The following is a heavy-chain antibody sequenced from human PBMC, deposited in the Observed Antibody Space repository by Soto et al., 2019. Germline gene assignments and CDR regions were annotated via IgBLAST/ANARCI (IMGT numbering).Heavy chain of an antibody. CDR3: AKDLPQLPPREAAADY. V-gene: IGHV3-23*01. CDR1: GFSFGNYA. J-gene: IGHJ4*02. CDR2: ITGSGGYR. D-gene: IGHD6-13*01. Sequence: RGWSLRLSCVASGFSFGNYAMAWVRQAPGKGLEWVSAITGSGGYRYYGDSVKGRFSISRDNSKNTVYLEMNSLRAEDTAIYYCAKDLPQLPPREAAADYWGQGTLVTVSS.